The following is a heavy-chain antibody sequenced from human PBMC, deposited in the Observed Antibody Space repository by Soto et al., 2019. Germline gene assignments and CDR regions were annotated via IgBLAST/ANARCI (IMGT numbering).Heavy chain of an antibody. Sequence: QVQLVQSGAEVKKPGSSVKVSCKASGGTFSSYAISWVRQAPGQGLEWMGGIIPIFGTANYAQKFQGRVTITADESTSKASMELSSLRAEDTAVYYCARVGSDYGDYYYGMDVWGQGTTVTVSS. J-gene: IGHJ6*02. CDR2: IIPIFGTA. CDR3: ARVGSDYGDYYYGMDV. V-gene: IGHV1-69*12. CDR1: GGTFSSYA. D-gene: IGHD4-17*01.